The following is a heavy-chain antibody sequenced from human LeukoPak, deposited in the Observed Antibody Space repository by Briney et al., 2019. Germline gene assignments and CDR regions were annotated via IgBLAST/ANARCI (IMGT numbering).Heavy chain of an antibody. CDR3: ARDGVQLWSGFDY. D-gene: IGHD5-18*01. J-gene: IGHJ4*02. Sequence: GGSLRLSCAASGFTFASYAMSWVRQTPGKGLEWVANTKYDGSEKNYVDSVKGRFTISRDNAKNSLYLQMNSLRAEDTAVYYCARDGVQLWSGFDYWGQGTLVTVSA. V-gene: IGHV3-7*03. CDR2: TKYDGSEK. CDR1: GFTFASYA.